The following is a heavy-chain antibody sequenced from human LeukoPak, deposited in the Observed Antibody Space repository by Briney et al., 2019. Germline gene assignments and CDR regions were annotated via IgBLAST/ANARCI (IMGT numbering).Heavy chain of an antibody. CDR3: AKSIAVTIFGVVTPDAFDI. V-gene: IGHV3-9*03. D-gene: IGHD3-3*01. Sequence: PGGSLRLSCAASGFTFDDYAMHWVRQAPGKGLGWVSGISWNSGSIGYADSVKGRFTISRDNAKNSLYLQMNSLRAEDMALYYCAKSIAVTIFGVVTPDAFDIWGQGTMVTVSS. CDR1: GFTFDDYA. CDR2: ISWNSGSI. J-gene: IGHJ3*02.